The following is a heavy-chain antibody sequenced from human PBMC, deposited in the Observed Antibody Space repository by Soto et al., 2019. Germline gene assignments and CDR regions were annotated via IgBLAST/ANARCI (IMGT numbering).Heavy chain of an antibody. Sequence: ASVKVSCKASGYTFTSYGISWVRQAPGQGLEWMGWISAYNGNTNYAQKLQGRVTMTTDTSTSTAYMELRSLRSDDTAVYYCARSVSGSSSTDLDYWGQGTLFTVSS. D-gene: IGHD6-6*01. CDR2: ISAYNGNT. V-gene: IGHV1-18*01. J-gene: IGHJ4*02. CDR1: GYTFTSYG. CDR3: ARSVSGSSSTDLDY.